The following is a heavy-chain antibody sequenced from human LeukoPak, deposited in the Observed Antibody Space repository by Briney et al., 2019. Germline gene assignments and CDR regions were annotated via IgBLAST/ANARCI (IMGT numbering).Heavy chain of an antibody. CDR1: GLTFSSYA. D-gene: IGHD3-3*01. CDR2: IRGSGDST. J-gene: IGHJ6*02. V-gene: IGHV3-23*01. CDR3: ARERAIFGVVQYYYGMDV. Sequence: GGSLRLSCAASGLTFSSYAMNWVRQAPGKGLEWVSAIRGSGDSTFYSDSVKGRFTISRDNSKNTLYLQMNSLRAEDTAVYYCARERAIFGVVQYYYGMDVWGQGTTVTVSS.